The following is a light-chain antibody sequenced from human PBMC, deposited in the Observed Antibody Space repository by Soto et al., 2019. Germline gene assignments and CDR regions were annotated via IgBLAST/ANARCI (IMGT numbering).Light chain of an antibody. V-gene: IGLV2-8*01. J-gene: IGLJ3*02. CDR3: TAYVGNDIWV. CDR1: SSDVGAYKY. CDR2: EVT. Sequence: QSDLTQPPSASGSHGQSVTISCTGTSSDVGAYKYVSWYQQYPGKAPKLMIYEVTKRPSGVPDRFSGSKSGNTASLTVSGLQAEDEADYYCTAYVGNDIWVFGGGTKVTVL.